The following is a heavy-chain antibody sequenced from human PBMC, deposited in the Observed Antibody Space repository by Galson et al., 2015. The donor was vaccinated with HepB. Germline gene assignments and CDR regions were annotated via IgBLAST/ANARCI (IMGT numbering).Heavy chain of an antibody. Sequence: SLRLSCAASGFTFSDYYMTWIRQAPGRGLEWFSYISTGGTTIYYADSVKGRFTTSREDAKNSLYLQMNSLRAEDTAVYYCARGHYVMDVWGQGTTVTV. CDR1: GFTFSDYY. J-gene: IGHJ6*02. V-gene: IGHV3-11*01. CDR3: ARGHYVMDV. CDR2: ISTGGTTI.